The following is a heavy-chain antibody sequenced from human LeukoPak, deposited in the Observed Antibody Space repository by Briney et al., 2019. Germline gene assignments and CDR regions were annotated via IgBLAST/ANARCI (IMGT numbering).Heavy chain of an antibody. Sequence: APVKVSCKASGYTFTSYDINWVRQATGQGLEWMGWMNPNSGNTGYAQKFQGRVTMTRNSSINTDYMELSSLRSEDTAVYYCARGTHGGGSYYFDYWGQGTLVTVSS. CDR3: ARGTHGGGSYYFDY. D-gene: IGHD2-15*01. CDR2: MNPNSGNT. V-gene: IGHV1-8*01. CDR1: GYTFTSYD. J-gene: IGHJ4*02.